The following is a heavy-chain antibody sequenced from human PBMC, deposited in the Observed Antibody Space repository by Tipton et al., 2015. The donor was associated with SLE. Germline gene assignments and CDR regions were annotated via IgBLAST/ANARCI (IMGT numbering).Heavy chain of an antibody. CDR3: ATSGHRFGI. Sequence: SLRLSCAAAAFTVSNNYMTWVRQAPGKGLEWVSVIFIDGSTFYADSVKGRFTISRDNSKNIVYLQMNSLRAEDTALYYCATSGHRFGIWGQRTMVTVSS. J-gene: IGHJ3*02. V-gene: IGHV3-66*01. CDR2: IFIDGST. CDR1: AFTVSNNY. D-gene: IGHD3-10*01.